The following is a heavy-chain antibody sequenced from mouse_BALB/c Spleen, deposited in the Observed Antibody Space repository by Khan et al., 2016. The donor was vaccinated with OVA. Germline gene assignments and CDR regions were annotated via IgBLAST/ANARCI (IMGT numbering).Heavy chain of an antibody. V-gene: IGHV1-18*01. CDR1: GYTFPEYT. CDR3: ARDAGRY. CDR2: INPKNGGT. J-gene: IGHJ4*01. Sequence: EVQLQQSGPELVKPGASVKISCKTSGYTFPEYTVHWVKQSLGKSLDWIGVINPKNGGTAYNQKFKGKATLAVAKSSSTAYMEFRNLTSEDSAVYYCARDAGRYWGQGTSVTVAS. D-gene: IGHD3-3*01.